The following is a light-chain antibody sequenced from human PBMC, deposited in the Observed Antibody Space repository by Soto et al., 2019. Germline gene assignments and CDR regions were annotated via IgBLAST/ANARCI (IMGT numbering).Light chain of an antibody. CDR1: SSDVGGYNY. CDR2: EVS. Sequence: QSALTQPPSASGSPGQSVTISCTGTSSDVGGYNYVSWYQQHPGKAPKLMIYEVSKRPSGVPDRFSGSKSGNTASLTVSGLQAEDEADYYCSSYSRSTSLVFGTGTKVTVL. J-gene: IGLJ1*01. CDR3: SSYSRSTSLV. V-gene: IGLV2-8*01.